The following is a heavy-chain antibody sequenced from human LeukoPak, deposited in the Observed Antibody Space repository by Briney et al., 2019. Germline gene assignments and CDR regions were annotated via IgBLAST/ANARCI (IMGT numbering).Heavy chain of an antibody. CDR2: FDPEYGKT. CDR3: ATEGRYGSGTYYLSY. CDR1: GYSLSEVS. V-gene: IGHV1-24*01. D-gene: IGHD3-10*01. Sequence: ASVKVSCKVSGYSLSEVSIHWVRQAPGEGLEWMGGFDPEYGKTTYAQQFQGRVTMTEDASTDTAYMELSSLTSDDTAVYYCATEGRYGSGTYYLSYWGQGTQLTVSS. J-gene: IGHJ4*02.